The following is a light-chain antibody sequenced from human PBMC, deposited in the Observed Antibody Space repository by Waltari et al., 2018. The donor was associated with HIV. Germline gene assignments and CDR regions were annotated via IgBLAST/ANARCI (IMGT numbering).Light chain of an antibody. CDR1: SSDLGGYNS. V-gene: IGLV2-8*01. CDR3: SSYAGTNNLL. CDR2: EVP. Sequence: HSALTPPSSASGSPGQSVTIPSTGTSSDLGGYNSVSWDQQHPGNAPKLMIYEVPKRPAGVPDRFSGSKSGNTASLTVAVLQAEDDADYCCSSYAGTNNLLFGGGTKLTVL. J-gene: IGLJ2*01.